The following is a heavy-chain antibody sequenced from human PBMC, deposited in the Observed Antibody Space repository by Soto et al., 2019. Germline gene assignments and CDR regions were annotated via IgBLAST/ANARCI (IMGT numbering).Heavy chain of an antibody. D-gene: IGHD2-2*01. J-gene: IGHJ5*02. Sequence: QVQLVQSGAEVKKPGASVKVSCKASGYTFTSYAMHWVRQAPGQRLEWMGWINASNGNTKYSQKFQGRVTITRDSAARTSNLQLISLRSEDTAVYYCAVVPAAIWPGNWFDPWGQGTLVTVSS. CDR3: AVVPAAIWPGNWFDP. CDR2: INASNGNT. CDR1: GYTFTSYA. V-gene: IGHV1-3*01.